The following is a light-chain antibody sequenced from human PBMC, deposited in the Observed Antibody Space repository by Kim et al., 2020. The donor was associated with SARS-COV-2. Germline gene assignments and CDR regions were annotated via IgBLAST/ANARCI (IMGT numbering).Light chain of an antibody. J-gene: IGKJ4*01. Sequence: IVMTQSPATLSVSPGERVTLSCRASQSVKNNLAWYQQRPGQAPRLLIYGASTRATDISARFSGSGSGTEFTLTIRSLQSEDLAVYSCQQYNDWPLLTFGGGTKVDIK. CDR3: QQYNDWPLLT. V-gene: IGKV3-15*01. CDR2: GAS. CDR1: QSVKNN.